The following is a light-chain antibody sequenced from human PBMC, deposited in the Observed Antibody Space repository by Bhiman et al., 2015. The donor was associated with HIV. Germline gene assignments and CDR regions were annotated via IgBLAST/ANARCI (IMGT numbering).Light chain of an antibody. CDR3: ATWHSALSGGGV. CDR1: SSNIGAPYD. CDR2: GNT. Sequence: QSVLTQPPSVSGAPGQRITVSCTGTSSNIGAPYDVNWYQQLTGKAPRLLIYGNTNRPSGVPDRFSASKSGTSATLGITGLQTGDEADYYCATWHSALSGGGVFGTGTRVTVL. J-gene: IGLJ1*01. V-gene: IGLV1-40*01.